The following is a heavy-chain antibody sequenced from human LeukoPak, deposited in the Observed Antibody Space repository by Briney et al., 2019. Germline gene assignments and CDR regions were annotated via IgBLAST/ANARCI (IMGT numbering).Heavy chain of an antibody. CDR1: GGSISSYY. CDR2: IYYSGST. V-gene: IGHV4-59*12. D-gene: IGHD2-15*01. CDR3: ARDPGCSGGSCYHD. J-gene: IGHJ4*02. Sequence: SETLSLTCTVSGGSISSYYWSWLRQPPGKGLEWIGYIYYSGSTNYNPSLKSRVTISVDTSKNQFFLKLSSVTAADTAVYYCARDPGCSGGSCYHDWGQGTLVTVSS.